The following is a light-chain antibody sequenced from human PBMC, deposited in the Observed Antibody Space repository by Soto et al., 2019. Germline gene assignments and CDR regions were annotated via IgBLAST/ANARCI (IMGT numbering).Light chain of an antibody. Sequence: EIVLTQSPGTLSLSPGEIATLSCGASQSVSSNNLAWYQQIPGQAPRLLIYGVSSRAAGIPDRFSGSGSGTDFTLTINRLEPEDFAVYYCQQYHNTPITFGQGTRLEIK. CDR1: QSVSSNN. CDR2: GVS. J-gene: IGKJ5*01. CDR3: QQYHNTPIT. V-gene: IGKV3-20*01.